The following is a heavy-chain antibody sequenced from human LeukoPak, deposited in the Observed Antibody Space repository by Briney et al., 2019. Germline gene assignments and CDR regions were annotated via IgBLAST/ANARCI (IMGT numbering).Heavy chain of an antibody. V-gene: IGHV4-39*07. D-gene: IGHD2-15*01. CDR2: IYYSGST. CDR1: GGSISSSSYY. CDR3: ARVGGGYPHYYYYMDV. Sequence: SETLSLTCTVSGGSISSSSYYWGWIRQPPGKGLEWIGSIYYSGSTYYNPSLKSRVTISVDTSKNQFSLRLSSVTAADTAVYYCARVGGGYPHYYYYMDVWGKGTTVTVSS. J-gene: IGHJ6*03.